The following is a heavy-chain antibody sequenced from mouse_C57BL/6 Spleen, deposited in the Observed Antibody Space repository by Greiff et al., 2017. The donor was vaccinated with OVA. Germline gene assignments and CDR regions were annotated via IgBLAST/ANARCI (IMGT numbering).Heavy chain of an antibody. V-gene: IGHV1-15*01. J-gene: IGHJ4*01. CDR3: ARRKRRDMDD. CDR1: GYTFTDYE. Sequence: VQLQQSGAELVRPGASVTLSRKASGYTFTDYEMHWVKQTPVHGLEWIGAIDPETGGTAYNQKVKGKAILTADKASSTAYMELRRLTSEDSAVYYCARRKRRDMDDWGQGTTVTVSS. D-gene: IGHD1-2*01. CDR2: IDPETGGT.